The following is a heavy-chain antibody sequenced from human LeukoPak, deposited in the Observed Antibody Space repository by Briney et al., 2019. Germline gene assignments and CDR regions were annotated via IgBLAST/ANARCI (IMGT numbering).Heavy chain of an antibody. V-gene: IGHV3-7*01. CDR1: GFTFSTYW. Sequence: GGSLRLSCAASGFTFSTYWMSWVRQAPGKGLKWVANIKQDGSEKYSVDSVKGRFTISRDNAKNSLYLQMNSLRAEDTAVYYCARYDYVWGKTFDIWGQGTMVTVSS. CDR2: IKQDGSEK. J-gene: IGHJ3*02. CDR3: ARYDYVWGKTFDI. D-gene: IGHD3-16*01.